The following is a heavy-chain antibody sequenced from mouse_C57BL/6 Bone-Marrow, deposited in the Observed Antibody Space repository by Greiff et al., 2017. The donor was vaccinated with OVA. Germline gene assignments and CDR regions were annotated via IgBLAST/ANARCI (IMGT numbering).Heavy chain of an antibody. Sequence: VQLQQPGAELVKPGASVKLSCKASGYTFTSYWMQWVKQRPGQGLEWIGEIDPSDSYTNYNQKFKGKATLTVDTASSTAYMQRSSLTSEDAAVYYCARDSNYAMDYWGQGTSVTVSS. V-gene: IGHV1-50*01. D-gene: IGHD2-5*01. CDR1: GYTFTSYW. J-gene: IGHJ4*01. CDR2: IDPSDSYT. CDR3: ARDSNYAMDY.